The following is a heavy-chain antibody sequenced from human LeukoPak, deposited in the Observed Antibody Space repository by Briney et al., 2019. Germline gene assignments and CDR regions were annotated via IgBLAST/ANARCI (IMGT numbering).Heavy chain of an antibody. J-gene: IGHJ3*02. CDR3: AKDLRHRYSSSWSNAFDI. V-gene: IGHV3-23*01. Sequence: GGSLRLSCAASGFTFSSYGMSWVRQAPGKGLEWVSGISGSGGNTYHADSVKGRFTISRDNSKNTLYLQMNSLRAEDTAVYYCAKDLRHRYSSSWSNAFDIWGQGTMVTVSS. D-gene: IGHD6-13*01. CDR2: ISGSGGNT. CDR1: GFTFSSYG.